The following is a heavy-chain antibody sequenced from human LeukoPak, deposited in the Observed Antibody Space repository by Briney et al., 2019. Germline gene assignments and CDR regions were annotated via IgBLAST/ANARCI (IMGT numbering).Heavy chain of an antibody. CDR3: ARGVIEYSSSWVDY. CDR2: INPNSGGT. D-gene: IGHD6-6*01. CDR1: GYTFTGYY. J-gene: IGHJ4*02. V-gene: IGHV1-2*02. Sequence: ASVKVSCKASGYTFTGYYMHWVRQAPGQGLEWTGWINPNSGGTNYAQKFQGRVTMTRDTSISTAYMELSRLRSDDTAVYYCARGVIEYSSSWVDYWGQGTLVTVSS.